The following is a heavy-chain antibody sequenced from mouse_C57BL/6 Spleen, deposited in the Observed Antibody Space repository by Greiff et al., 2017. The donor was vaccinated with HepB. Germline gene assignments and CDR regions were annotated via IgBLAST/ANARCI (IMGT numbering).Heavy chain of an antibody. D-gene: IGHD1-1*01. CDR3: AILLRAHFDY. Sequence: VQLKESGAELVKPGASVTLSCTASGFNIKDYYMHWVKQRPEQGLEWIGRIDPEDGETKYAPKFQGKAIITADTSSNTAYLQLSSLTSEDTAVYCCAILLRAHFDYWGQGTTLTVAA. J-gene: IGHJ2*01. CDR1: GFNIKDYY. V-gene: IGHV14-2*01. CDR2: IDPEDGET.